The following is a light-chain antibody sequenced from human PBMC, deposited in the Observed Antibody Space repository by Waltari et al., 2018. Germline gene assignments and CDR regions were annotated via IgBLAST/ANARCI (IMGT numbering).Light chain of an antibody. CDR1: QSLLQSNGYNY. J-gene: IGKJ4*01. CDR2: LGS. V-gene: IGKV2-28*01. CDR3: MQALQTPPF. Sequence: DIVMTQSPLSLPVTPGEPASISCRSSQSLLQSNGYNYLDWYLQKPGQSPQPLIYLGSNRASGVTDRFSGSGSGTDFTLKISRVEAEDVGVYYCMQALQTPPFFGGGTKVEIK.